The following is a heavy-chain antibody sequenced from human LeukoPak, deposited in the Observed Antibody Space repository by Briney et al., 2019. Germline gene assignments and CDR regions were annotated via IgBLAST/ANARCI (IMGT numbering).Heavy chain of an antibody. V-gene: IGHV3-53*01. CDR2: TYSGGST. D-gene: IGHD1-26*01. CDR3: ARDGGRYYFYY. J-gene: IGHJ4*02. Sequence: SGGSLRLSCAAAGFTVSSNYMSWVRQAPGKGLEWVSVTYSGGSTYYADSVKGRFTISRDNSKNTLYLQMSSLRAEDTAVYYCARDGGRYYFYYWGQGTLVTVSS. CDR1: GFTVSSNY.